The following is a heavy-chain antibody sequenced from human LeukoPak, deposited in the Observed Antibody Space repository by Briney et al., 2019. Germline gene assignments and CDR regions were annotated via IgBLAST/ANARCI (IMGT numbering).Heavy chain of an antibody. CDR2: IYDSGST. D-gene: IGHD3-10*01. V-gene: IGHV4-39*01. Sequence: SETLCLTCTVSGGSIRSSYYYWGWIRQPPGKGLEWIGSIYDSGSTYYNPSLKSRVTISVDTSKNQFSLKLNSVTAADTAVDYCARHYGPWGQGTLVTVSS. CDR3: ARHYGP. CDR1: GGSIRSSYYY. J-gene: IGHJ5*02.